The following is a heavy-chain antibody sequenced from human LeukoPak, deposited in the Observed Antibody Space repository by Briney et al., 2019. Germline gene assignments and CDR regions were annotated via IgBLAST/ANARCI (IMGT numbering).Heavy chain of an antibody. J-gene: IGHJ4*02. CDR2: INHSGST. D-gene: IGHD3-16*02. V-gene: IGHV4-34*01. CDR1: GGSFSGYY. Sequence: SETLSLTCAVYGGSFSGYYWSWIRQPPGKGLEWIGEINHSGSTNYNPSPKSRVTISVDTSKNQFSLKLSSVTAADTTVYYCARGTSGYGYVWGSYRRIYYFDYWGQGTLVTVSS. CDR3: ARGTSGYGYVWGSYRRIYYFDY.